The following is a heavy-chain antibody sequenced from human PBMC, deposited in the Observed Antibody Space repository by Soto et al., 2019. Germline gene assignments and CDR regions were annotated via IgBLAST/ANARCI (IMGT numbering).Heavy chain of an antibody. D-gene: IGHD3-16*02. J-gene: IGHJ4*02. Sequence: SETLSLTCTVSGGSISSYYWSWIRQPPGKGLEWIGYIYYSGSTNYNPSLKSRVTISVDTSKNQFSLNLSSVTAADTAVYYCANLRTSWDRYTGRYYFDYWGQGTLVTVSS. CDR1: GGSISSYY. CDR2: IYYSGST. V-gene: IGHV4-59*08. CDR3: ANLRTSWDRYTGRYYFDY.